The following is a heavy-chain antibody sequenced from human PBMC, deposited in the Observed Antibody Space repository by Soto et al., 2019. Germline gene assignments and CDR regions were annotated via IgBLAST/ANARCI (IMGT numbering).Heavy chain of an antibody. V-gene: IGHV4-59*01. Sequence: SETLSLTCTVSGGSISSYYMSWIRQPPGKGLEWIGYIYYSGSTNYNPSLKSRVTISVDTSKNQFSLKLSSVTAADTAVYYCARLSRWFDPWGQGTLVTVYS. CDR2: IYYSGST. CDR3: ARLSRWFDP. CDR1: GGSISSYY. J-gene: IGHJ5*02.